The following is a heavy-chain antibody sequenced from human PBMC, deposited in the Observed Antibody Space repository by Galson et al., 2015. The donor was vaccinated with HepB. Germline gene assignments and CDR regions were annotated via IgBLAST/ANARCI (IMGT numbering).Heavy chain of an antibody. CDR2: ISYDGSNK. CDR3: ARDPTHIAAAGTWWFDP. J-gene: IGHJ5*02. D-gene: IGHD6-13*01. Sequence: SLRLSCAASGFTFSSYAMHWVRQAPGKGLEWVAVISYDGSNKYYADSVKGRFTISRDNSKNTLYLQMNSLRAEDTAVYYCARDPTHIAAAGTWWFDPWGQGTLVTVSS. V-gene: IGHV3-30*04. CDR1: GFTFSSYA.